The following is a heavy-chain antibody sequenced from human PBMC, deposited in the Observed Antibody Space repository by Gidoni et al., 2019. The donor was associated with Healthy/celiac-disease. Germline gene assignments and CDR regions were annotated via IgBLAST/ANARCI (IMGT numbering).Heavy chain of an antibody. J-gene: IGHJ4*02. CDR3: ASGQQWLVHHYFDY. Sequence: QVQLVESGGGVVKPGRSLRLSCAAAGFTFRSYAMHWVRQAPGKGLEWVAVISDDGSNKYYADSVKGRFTISRDNSKNTLYLQMNSLRAEDTAVYYCASGQQWLVHHYFDYWGQGTLVTVSS. CDR2: ISDDGSNK. V-gene: IGHV3-30-3*01. D-gene: IGHD6-19*01. CDR1: GFTFRSYA.